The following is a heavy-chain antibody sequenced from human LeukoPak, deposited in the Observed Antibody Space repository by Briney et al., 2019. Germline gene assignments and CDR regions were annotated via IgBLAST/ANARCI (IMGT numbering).Heavy chain of an antibody. CDR3: ARDRPRVVTSYDVDY. J-gene: IGHJ4*02. CDR2: INPNSGGT. D-gene: IGHD4-23*01. CDR1: GYTFTGYY. V-gene: IGHV1-2*02. Sequence: GASVKVSCKASGYTFTGYYMHWVRQAPGQGLEWMGWINPNSGGTNYAQKFQGRVTMTRDTSISTAYMELSRLRSDDTAVYYCARDRPRVVTSYDVDYWGQGTLVTVSS.